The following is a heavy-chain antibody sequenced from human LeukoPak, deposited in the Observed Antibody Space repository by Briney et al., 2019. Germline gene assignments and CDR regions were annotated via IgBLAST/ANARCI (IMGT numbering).Heavy chain of an antibody. CDR3: TKDSRYSGNYKAVDN. V-gene: IGHV3-23*01. CDR1: GFTLSSYA. J-gene: IGHJ3*02. D-gene: IGHD1-26*01. Sequence: GGSLRLSCAASGFTLSSYAMSWVRQAPGKGLEWVSGISGSGSSTNYADSVKGRFTISRDNSKNTLYLQMNSLRAEDTALFYCTKDSRYSGNYKAVDNWGPGTMVTVSS. CDR2: ISGSGSST.